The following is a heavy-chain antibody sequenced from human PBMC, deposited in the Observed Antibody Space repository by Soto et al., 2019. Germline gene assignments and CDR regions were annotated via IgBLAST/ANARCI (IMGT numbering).Heavy chain of an antibody. Sequence: ASVKVSCKASGYTFTSYDINWVRQATGQGLERMGWMNPNSGNTGYAQKFQGRVTMTRNTSISTAYMELSSLRSEDTAVYYCARVPKPFYDFWSGPPRWFDPWGQGALVTVSS. CDR2: MNPNSGNT. CDR3: ARVPKPFYDFWSGPPRWFDP. V-gene: IGHV1-8*01. D-gene: IGHD3-3*01. J-gene: IGHJ5*02. CDR1: GYTFTSYD.